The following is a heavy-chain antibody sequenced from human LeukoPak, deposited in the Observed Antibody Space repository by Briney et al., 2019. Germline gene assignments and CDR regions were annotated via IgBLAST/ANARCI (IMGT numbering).Heavy chain of an antibody. V-gene: IGHV3-74*03. CDR3: YGANAEH. D-gene: IGHD4-23*01. CDR1: GFTFSSYW. J-gene: IGHJ1*01. CDR2: TNTDGSST. Sequence: GGSLRLSCAASGFTFSSYWMHWVRQAPGKGLVWVSGTNTDGSSTMYADSVKGRFTIARDNAKNTLYLQMNSLRAEDAAVYYCYGANAEHWGQGTLVTVSS.